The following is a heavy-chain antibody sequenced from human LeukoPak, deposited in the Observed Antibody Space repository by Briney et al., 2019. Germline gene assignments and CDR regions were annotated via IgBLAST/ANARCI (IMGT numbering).Heavy chain of an antibody. Sequence: SGGSLRLSCAASGFTFSSYSMNWVRQAPGKGLEWVSPIGSSSSYIYYADSVKGRFTISRDNAKNSLYLQMNSLRAEDTAVYYCARDGFIGSSAPDFDYWGQGTLVTVSS. D-gene: IGHD6-6*01. V-gene: IGHV3-21*01. J-gene: IGHJ4*02. CDR2: IGSSSSYI. CDR1: GFTFSSYS. CDR3: ARDGFIGSSAPDFDY.